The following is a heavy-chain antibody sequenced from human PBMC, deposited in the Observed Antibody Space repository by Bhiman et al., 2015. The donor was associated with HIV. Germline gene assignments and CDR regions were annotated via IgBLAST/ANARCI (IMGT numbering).Heavy chain of an antibody. CDR1: GFTFDDYA. CDR3: AKGLGIVATAYFDS. CDR2: ISWNSGGI. D-gene: IGHD5-12*01. V-gene: IGHV3-9*01. Sequence: VQLVESGGGVVQPGRSLRLSCAASGFTFDDYAMHWVRQAPGKGLEWVSGISWNSGGIDYADSVKGRFTISRDNAKNSLYLQMNSLRAEDTAFYYCAKGLGIVATAYFDSWGQGTLVTVSS. J-gene: IGHJ4*02.